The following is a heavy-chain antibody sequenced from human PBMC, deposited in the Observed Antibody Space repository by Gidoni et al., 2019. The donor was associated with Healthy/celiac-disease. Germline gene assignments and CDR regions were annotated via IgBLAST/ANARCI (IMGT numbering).Heavy chain of an antibody. CDR2: IYYSGST. Sequence: QLQLQESGPGLVKPSETLSLTCTVSGGSISSSSYYWGWIRQPPGKGLEWIGSIYYSGSTYHNPSLKSRVTISVDTSKNQFSLKLSSVTAADTAVYYCARHVRRGSHFHWGQGTLVTVSS. D-gene: IGHD3-16*01. V-gene: IGHV4-39*01. CDR3: ARHVRRGSHFH. J-gene: IGHJ4*02. CDR1: GGSISSSSYY.